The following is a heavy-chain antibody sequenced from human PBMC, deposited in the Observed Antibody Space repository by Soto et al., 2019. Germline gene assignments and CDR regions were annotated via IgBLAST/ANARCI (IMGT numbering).Heavy chain of an antibody. V-gene: IGHV1-46*03. Sequence: QVQLVQSGAEVKKPGASVKVSCKASGYTFTSYYMHWVRQAPGQGLEWMGIINPSGGSTSYAQKIRXRVTMTRDTSXXTXYMXLSSLRSEDTAVYYCASTTTGYCSSTSCYGDAFDIWGQGTMVTVSS. CDR1: GYTFTSYY. CDR3: ASTTTGYCSSTSCYGDAFDI. D-gene: IGHD2-2*03. J-gene: IGHJ3*02. CDR2: INPSGGST.